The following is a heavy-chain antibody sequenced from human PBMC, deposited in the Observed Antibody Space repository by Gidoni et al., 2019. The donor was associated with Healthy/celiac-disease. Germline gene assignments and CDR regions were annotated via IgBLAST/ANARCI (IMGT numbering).Heavy chain of an antibody. D-gene: IGHD3-22*01. J-gene: IGHJ5*02. CDR2: IYPGDSDT. V-gene: IGHV5-51*03. Sequence: EVQLVQSGAEVKKPGESLKISCKGSGYSFTSYWIGWVRQMPGKGLEWMGIIYPGDSDTRYSPSFQGQVTISADKSISTAYLQWSSLKASDTAMYYCARGSWDYDSSGYYYPFDPWGQGTLVTVSS. CDR1: GYSFTSYW. CDR3: ARGSWDYDSSGYYYPFDP.